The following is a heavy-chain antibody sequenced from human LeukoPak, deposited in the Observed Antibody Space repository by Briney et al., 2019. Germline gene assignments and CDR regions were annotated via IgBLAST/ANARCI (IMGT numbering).Heavy chain of an antibody. V-gene: IGHV3-30*04. CDR2: ISYDGSIK. D-gene: IGHD6-19*01. J-gene: IGHJ4*02. Sequence: GGSLRLSCAASGFTFSSYAMHWVRQAPGKGLEWVAVISYDGSIKYYADSVKGRFTISRDNSKNTLYLQMNSLRAEDTAVYYCARDFRKRIAVAGTFDYWGQGTLVTVSS. CDR1: GFTFSSYA. CDR3: ARDFRKRIAVAGTFDY.